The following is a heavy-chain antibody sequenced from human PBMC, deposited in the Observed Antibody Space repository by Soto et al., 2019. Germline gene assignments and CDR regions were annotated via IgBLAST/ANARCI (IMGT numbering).Heavy chain of an antibody. CDR2: IYSGGTT. J-gene: IGHJ5*02. CDR3: EKLGHYDSESYSFRYNWIDP. D-gene: IGHD3-10*01. V-gene: IGHV3-53*01. CDR1: GFSVSSSH. Sequence: EVRLVDSGGGLIQPGWSLRLSCAASGFSVSSSHMIWVRQAPVKWLEWVSVIYSGGTTYYAVSVNVRFTISRDKSKTTVYLQMDSMRTEETAVYHCEKLGHYDSESYSFRYNWIDPWGQGNLVTVSS.